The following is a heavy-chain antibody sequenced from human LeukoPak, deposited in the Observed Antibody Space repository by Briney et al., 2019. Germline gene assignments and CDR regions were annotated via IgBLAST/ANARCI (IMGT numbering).Heavy chain of an antibody. Sequence: SETLSLTCTVSGGSISSSSYYWGWIRQPPGKGLEWIGSIYYSGSTDYNPSLKSRVTISVDTSKNQFSLKLSSVTAADTAVYYCARGIYSSSWYNWFDPWGQGTLVTVSS. D-gene: IGHD6-13*01. CDR2: IYYSGST. CDR3: ARGIYSSSWYNWFDP. CDR1: GGSISSSSYY. V-gene: IGHV4-39*07. J-gene: IGHJ5*02.